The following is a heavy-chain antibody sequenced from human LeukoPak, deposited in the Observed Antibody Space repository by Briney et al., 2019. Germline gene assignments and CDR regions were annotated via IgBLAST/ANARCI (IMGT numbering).Heavy chain of an antibody. J-gene: IGHJ6*02. CDR3: AKFMWDTAMFYYYYGMDV. Sequence: PGGSLRLSCAASGFTFSSYAMSWVRQAPGKGLEWVSAISGSGGSTYYADSVKGRFTISRDNSKNTLYLQMNSLRAEDTAVYYCAKFMWDTAMFYYYYGMDVWGQGTTVTVSS. D-gene: IGHD5-18*01. V-gene: IGHV3-23*01. CDR2: ISGSGGST. CDR1: GFTFSSYA.